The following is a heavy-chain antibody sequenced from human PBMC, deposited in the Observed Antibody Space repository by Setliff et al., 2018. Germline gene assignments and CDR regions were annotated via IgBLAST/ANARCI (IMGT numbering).Heavy chain of an antibody. CDR2: IYPGDSDT. Sequence: GESLKISCKGSGYRFSTYWIGWVRQMPGKGLEWMGIIYPGDSDTRYSPSFQGQVTMSADRSIRSAYLQWSSLKASDTAMYYCARLGYSDGFDIWGQGTMVTVSS. V-gene: IGHV5-51*01. J-gene: IGHJ3*02. CDR3: ARLGYSDGFDI. CDR1: GYRFSTYW. D-gene: IGHD5-18*01.